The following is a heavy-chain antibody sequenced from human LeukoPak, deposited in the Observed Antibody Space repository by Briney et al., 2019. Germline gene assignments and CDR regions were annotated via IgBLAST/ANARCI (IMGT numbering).Heavy chain of an antibody. J-gene: IGHJ3*02. V-gene: IGHV3-64*01. CDR3: ARDSPSAYGDYGPRDAFDI. D-gene: IGHD4-17*01. Sequence: GGSLRLSCAASGFTFSSYAMHWVRQAPGKGLEYVSAISSNGGSTYYANSVKGRFTISRDNSKNTLYLQMGSLRAEDMAVYYCARDSPSAYGDYGPRDAFDIWGQGTMVTVSS. CDR2: ISSNGGST. CDR1: GFTFSSYA.